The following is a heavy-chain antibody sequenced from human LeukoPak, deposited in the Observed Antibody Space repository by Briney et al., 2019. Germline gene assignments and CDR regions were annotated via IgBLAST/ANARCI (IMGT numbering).Heavy chain of an antibody. CDR3: ARDSTIFGVVIRLNFDY. CDR2: ISSSSSYI. Sequence: GRSLRLSCAASGFTFSSYSMNWVRQAPGKGLEWVSSISSSSSYIYYADSVKGRFTISRDNAKNSLYLQMNSLRAEDTAVYYCARDSTIFGVVIRLNFDYWGQGTLVTVSS. J-gene: IGHJ4*02. D-gene: IGHD3-3*01. V-gene: IGHV3-21*01. CDR1: GFTFSSYS.